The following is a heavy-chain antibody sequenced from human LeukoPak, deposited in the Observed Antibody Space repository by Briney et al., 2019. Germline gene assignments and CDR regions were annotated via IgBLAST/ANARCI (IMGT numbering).Heavy chain of an antibody. J-gene: IGHJ4*02. D-gene: IGHD3-22*01. CDR3: AREAPETYYYDSSGVFDY. CDR2: IYTSGST. CDR1: GGSISSYY. Sequence: SETLSLTCTVSGGSISSYYWSWIRQPAGKGLEWIGRIYTSGSTNYNPSLKSRVTMSVDTSKNQFSLKLSSVTAADTAVYYCAREAPETYYYDSSGVFDYWGQGTLVTVSS. V-gene: IGHV4-4*07.